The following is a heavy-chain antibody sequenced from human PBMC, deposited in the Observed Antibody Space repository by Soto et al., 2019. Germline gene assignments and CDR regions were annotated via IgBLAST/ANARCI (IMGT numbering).Heavy chain of an antibody. J-gene: IGHJ1*01. D-gene: IGHD1-26*01. V-gene: IGHV5-51*01. CDR3: ARYSGSYWHYLDF. CDR1: GYSFASHW. Sequence: GESLGISYKGSGYSFASHWLSWVRQMPEKGLEWIGTIYPGDSDTKYSSAFRGHVTISADTSVSTAYLQWRSLEATDSAIYYCARYSGSYWHYLDFWGQGTLVTVSS. CDR2: IYPGDSDT.